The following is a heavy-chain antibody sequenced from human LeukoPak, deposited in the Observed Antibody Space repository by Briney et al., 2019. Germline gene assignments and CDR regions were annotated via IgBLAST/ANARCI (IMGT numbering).Heavy chain of an antibody. CDR2: IYYSGST. J-gene: IGHJ3*02. CDR3: ARVLTDILTGYYPDAFDI. D-gene: IGHD3-9*01. Sequence: SETLSLTCTVSGGSISSGGYYWSWIRQHPGKGLEWIGYIYYSGSTYYNPSLKSRVTISVETSKNQFSLKLSSVTAADTAVYYCARVLTDILTGYYPDAFDIWGQGTMVTVSS. CDR1: GGSISSGGYY. V-gene: IGHV4-31*03.